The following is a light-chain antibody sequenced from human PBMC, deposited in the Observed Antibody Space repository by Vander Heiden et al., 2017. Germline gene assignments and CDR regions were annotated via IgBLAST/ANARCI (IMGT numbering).Light chain of an antibody. Sequence: IVFTQSPATLSFSPRDRATLSCRASQSVSSYLAWYQQKPGQAPRLLIYDASNRATGIPARFSGSGSGTDFTLTISSLEPEDFAVYYCQQRSNWPRTFGQGSKVEIK. CDR3: QQRSNWPRT. CDR1: QSVSSY. V-gene: IGKV3-11*01. CDR2: DAS. J-gene: IGKJ1*01.